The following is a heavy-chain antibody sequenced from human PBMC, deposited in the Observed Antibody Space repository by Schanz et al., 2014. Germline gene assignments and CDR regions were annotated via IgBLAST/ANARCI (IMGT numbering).Heavy chain of an antibody. CDR2: INPNSGAA. Sequence: VQLEQSGAEVKKPGASLRVSCTTSGYTFTSFFITWLRQAPGQGLEWMGRINPNSGAANYAQKFQGRVTLTTDTSTSTAYMELRSLRSDDTAVYYCARDSPVVPAAPFAYWGQGTLVTVSS. CDR3: ARDSPVVPAAPFAY. CDR1: GYTFTSFF. V-gene: IGHV1-18*01. D-gene: IGHD2-2*01. J-gene: IGHJ4*02.